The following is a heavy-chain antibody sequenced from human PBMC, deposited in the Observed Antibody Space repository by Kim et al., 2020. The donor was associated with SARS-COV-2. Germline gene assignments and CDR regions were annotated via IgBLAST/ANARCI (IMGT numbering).Heavy chain of an antibody. Sequence: GGSLRLSCAASGFTFSSYAMSWFRQAPGKGLEWVSAISGSGGSTYYADSVKGRFTISRDNSKNTLYLQMNSLRAEDTAVYYCAKDGSSWYPINWFDPWGQGTLVTVSS. CDR1: GFTFSSYA. CDR3: AKDGSSWYPINWFDP. V-gene: IGHV3-23*01. J-gene: IGHJ5*02. D-gene: IGHD6-13*01. CDR2: ISGSGGST.